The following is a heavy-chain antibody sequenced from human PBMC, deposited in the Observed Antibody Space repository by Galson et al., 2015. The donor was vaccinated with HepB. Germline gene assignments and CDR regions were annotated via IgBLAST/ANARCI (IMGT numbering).Heavy chain of an antibody. V-gene: IGHV1-46*01. CDR3: ARDWWSRGHDYNGFDP. Sequence: SVKVSCKASGYTFTSYYMHWVRQAPGRGLEWMGIINPSGGSTSYAQKFQGRVTMTRDTSTSTVYMELSSLRSEDTAVYYCARDWWSRGHDYNGFDPWGQGTLVTVSS. CDR2: INPSGGST. D-gene: IGHD3-16*01. CDR1: GYTFTSYY. J-gene: IGHJ5*02.